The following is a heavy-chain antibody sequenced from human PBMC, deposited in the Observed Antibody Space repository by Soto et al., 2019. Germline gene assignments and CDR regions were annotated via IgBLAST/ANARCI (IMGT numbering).Heavy chain of an antibody. D-gene: IGHD3-22*01. V-gene: IGHV1-2*02. J-gene: IGHJ6*02. Sequence: ASVKVSCKASGYTFTGYYMHWVRQAPGQGLELMGWINPNSGGTNYAQKFQGRVTMTRDTSISTAYMELSRLRSDDTAVYYCASSSGHYYDSSGQYYYYYGMDVWGQGTTVTVSS. CDR2: INPNSGGT. CDR1: GYTFTGYY. CDR3: ASSSGHYYDSSGQYYYYYGMDV.